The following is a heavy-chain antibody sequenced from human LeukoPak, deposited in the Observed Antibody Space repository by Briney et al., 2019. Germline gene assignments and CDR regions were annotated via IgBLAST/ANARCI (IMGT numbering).Heavy chain of an antibody. CDR2: ISGRGGST. Sequence: PGGSLRLSCAASWFSFSNYAVTGVRDAPGEGLEGVSGISGRGGSTWYADSVKVRFTISRANSKNMIYLQMRRMRAQDTARYYCAKAPRHDLAGFYFDYWGQGTLVTVSS. V-gene: IGHV3-23*01. J-gene: IGHJ4*02. CDR3: AKAPRHDLAGFYFDY. D-gene: IGHD3-3*01. CDR1: WFSFSNYA.